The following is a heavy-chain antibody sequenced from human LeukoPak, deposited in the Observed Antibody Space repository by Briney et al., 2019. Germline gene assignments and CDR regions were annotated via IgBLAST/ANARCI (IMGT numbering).Heavy chain of an antibody. J-gene: IGHJ4*02. Sequence: PGGSLRLSCAASGFTFSSYAMTWVRQAPGKGLEWVSAISASGGSTYYADSVKGRFTISRDNSKNTLYLQMNSLRAEDTAVYYCAKIGDTAMVTGKDYWGQGTLVTVSS. CDR1: GFTFSSYA. CDR3: AKIGDTAMVTGKDY. V-gene: IGHV3-23*01. CDR2: ISASGGST. D-gene: IGHD5-18*01.